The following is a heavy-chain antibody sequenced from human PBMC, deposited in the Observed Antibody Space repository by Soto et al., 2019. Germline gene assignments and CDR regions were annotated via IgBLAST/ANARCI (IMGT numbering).Heavy chain of an antibody. J-gene: IGHJ6*02. CDR1: GGTFSSYA. CDR3: ARSQGGSSSLDIYYYYYYGMDV. CDR2: IIPIFGTA. V-gene: IGHV1-69*01. Sequence: QVQLVQSGAEVKKPGSSVKVSCKAPGGTFSSYASSWVRQAPGQGLEWMGGIIPIFGTAKYAQKFQGRVTITADESTSKGYMELSSLRSEDTAVYYCARSQGGSSSLDIYYYYYYGMDVWGQGTTVTVSS. D-gene: IGHD2-15*01.